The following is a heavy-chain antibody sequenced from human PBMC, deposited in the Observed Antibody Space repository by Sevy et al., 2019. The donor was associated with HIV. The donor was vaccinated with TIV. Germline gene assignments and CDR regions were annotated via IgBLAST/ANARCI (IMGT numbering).Heavy chain of an antibody. CDR1: GGSISSYF. CDR3: ARDSTTRPGVLDY. D-gene: IGHD1-1*01. J-gene: IGHJ4*02. CDR2: IFFTGNT. Sequence: SETLSLTCSVSGGSISSYFWTWVRQSPGKGLEWIGNIFFTGNTDYSPSLKSRVTLSLDTSKTRFSLTLKSVTAADTAIYFSARDSTTRPGVLDYWGQGTLVTVSS. V-gene: IGHV4-59*01.